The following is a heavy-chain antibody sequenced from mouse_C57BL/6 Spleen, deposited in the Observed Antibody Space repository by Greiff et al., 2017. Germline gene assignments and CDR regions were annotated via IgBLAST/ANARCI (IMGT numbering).Heavy chain of an antibody. V-gene: IGHV1-22*01. D-gene: IGHD2-2*01. CDR2: INPNNGGT. CDR1: GYTFTDYN. J-gene: IGHJ1*03. Sequence: VQLQQSGPELVKPGASVKMSCKASGYTFTDYNMHWVKQSHGKSLEWIGYINPNNGGTSYNQKFKGKATLTVNKSSSTAYMALRSLTSEDSAVYYCARGGVTPYWYFDVWGTGTTVTVSS. CDR3: ARGGVTPYWYFDV.